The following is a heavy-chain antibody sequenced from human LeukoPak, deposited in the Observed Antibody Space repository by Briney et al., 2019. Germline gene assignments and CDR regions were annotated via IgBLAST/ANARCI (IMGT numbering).Heavy chain of an antibody. D-gene: IGHD4-17*01. V-gene: IGHV3-23*01. Sequence: GGSLRPSCAASGFTFSSYAMSWVRQAPGKGLEWVSAISGSGGSTYYADSVKGRFTISRDNSKNTLYPQMNSLRAEDTAVYYCAKMEAWTTVTGSGVDYWGQGTLVTVSS. CDR3: AKMEAWTTVTGSGVDY. J-gene: IGHJ4*02. CDR2: ISGSGGST. CDR1: GFTFSSYA.